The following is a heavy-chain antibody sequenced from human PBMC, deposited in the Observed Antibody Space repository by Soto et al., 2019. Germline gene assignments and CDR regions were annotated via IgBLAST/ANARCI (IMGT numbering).Heavy chain of an antibody. Sequence: GGSLRLSCAASGFTFSSYGMHWVRQAPGKGLEWVAVISYDGSNKYYADSVKGRFTISRDNSKNTLYLQMNSLRAEDTAVYYCAKDLGVGHFDWLSGSPGGDYWGQGTLVTVSS. CDR1: GFTFSSYG. J-gene: IGHJ4*02. V-gene: IGHV3-30*18. CDR2: ISYDGSNK. D-gene: IGHD3-9*01. CDR3: AKDLGVGHFDWLSGSPGGDY.